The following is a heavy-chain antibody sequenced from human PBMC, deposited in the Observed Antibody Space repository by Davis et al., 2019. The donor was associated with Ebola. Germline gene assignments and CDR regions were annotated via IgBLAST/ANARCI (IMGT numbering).Heavy chain of an antibody. D-gene: IGHD2-21*02. J-gene: IGHJ4*02. CDR3: TRRDGGDQV. CDR2: IRSKANSYAT. V-gene: IGHV3-73*01. CDR1: GFTFSGSA. Sequence: GGSLRLSCAASGFTFSGSAMHWVRQASGEGLEWVGRIRSKANSYATAYAASVKGRFTISRDDSKNTAYLQMNSLKTEDTAVYYCTRRDGGDQVWGQGTLVTVSS.